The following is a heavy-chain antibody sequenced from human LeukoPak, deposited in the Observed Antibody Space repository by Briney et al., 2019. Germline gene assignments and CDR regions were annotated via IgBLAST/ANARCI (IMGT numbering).Heavy chain of an antibody. J-gene: IGHJ5*02. V-gene: IGHV3-20*04. CDR2: INWNGAGT. CDR3: AKGYSSSWYGWFDP. CDR1: GFTFDDYG. D-gene: IGHD6-13*01. Sequence: PGGSLRLSCAASGFTFDDYGMSWVRQAPGKGPEWVSGINWNGAGTGYADSVKGRLTISRDNAKNSLYLQMNSLRAEDTALYYCAKGYSSSWYGWFDPWGQGTLVTVSS.